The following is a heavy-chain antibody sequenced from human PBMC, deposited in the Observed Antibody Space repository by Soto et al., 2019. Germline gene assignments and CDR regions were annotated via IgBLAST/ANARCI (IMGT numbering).Heavy chain of an antibody. V-gene: IGHV5-51*01. CDR2: IYPGDSDT. CDR1: GYSFTSYW. D-gene: IGHD3-10*01. Sequence: PGESLKISRKGSGYSFTSYWIGWVRQMPGKGLEWMGIIYPGDSDTRYSPSFQGQVTISADKSISTAYLQWSSLKASDTAMYYCAGGGVRGVITRTRDYYGMDVWGQGTTVNVSS. CDR3: AGGGVRGVITRTRDYYGMDV. J-gene: IGHJ6*02.